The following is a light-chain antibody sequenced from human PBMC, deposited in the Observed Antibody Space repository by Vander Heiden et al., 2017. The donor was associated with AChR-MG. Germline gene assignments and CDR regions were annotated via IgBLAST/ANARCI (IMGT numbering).Light chain of an antibody. J-gene: IGLJ2*01. V-gene: IGLV3-9*01. Sequence: YELTQPLSVSVALGQTARITCGGTNLGSKTLHWYQQKPGQAPVLVISRDTNRPSGIPERFYGSKSGKTAKRTISRAQAGDDADYFCQVWNIKTVVFGGGTKLTVL. CDR1: NLGSKT. CDR2: RDT. CDR3: QVWNIKTVV.